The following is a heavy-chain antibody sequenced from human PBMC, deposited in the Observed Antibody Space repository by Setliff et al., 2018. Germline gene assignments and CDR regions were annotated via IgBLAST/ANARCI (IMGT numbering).Heavy chain of an antibody. Sequence: ASVKVSCKASGYTFTSYGVNWVRQAPGQGLEWMGWISAYTGNTYSAQKFQGRVIMTTDTSAKTAYMDLRSLRSDDTAVYYCERLVRYCSTTSCQRTSGDDFWGLGTLVTVLL. J-gene: IGHJ4*02. CDR3: ERLVRYCSTTSCQRTSGDDF. CDR1: GYTFTSYG. CDR2: ISAYTGNT. D-gene: IGHD2-2*01. V-gene: IGHV1-18*01.